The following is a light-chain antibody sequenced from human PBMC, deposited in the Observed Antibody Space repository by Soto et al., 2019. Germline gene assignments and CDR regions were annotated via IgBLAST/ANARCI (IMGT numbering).Light chain of an antibody. Sequence: SYVLTQPPSVSVAPGKTARITCGGNDVGSKSVHWYQQKPGQAPVLVIYYEVDRPSGIPERFSGSNSGNTATLTITRVDAGHEADYYCHVWYSDSDHPVFGGGTKLTVL. CDR1: DVGSKS. J-gene: IGLJ2*01. CDR2: YEV. V-gene: IGLV3-21*04. CDR3: HVWYSDSDHPV.